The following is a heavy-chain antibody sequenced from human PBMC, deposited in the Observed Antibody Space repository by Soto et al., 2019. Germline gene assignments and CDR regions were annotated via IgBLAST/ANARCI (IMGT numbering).Heavy chain of an antibody. V-gene: IGHV1-69*13. CDR1: GGTFSSYA. Sequence: GASVKVSCKASGGTFSSYAISWVRQAPGQGLEWMGGIIPIFGTANYAQKFQGRVTITADESTSTAYMELSSLRSEDTAVYYCARDGVSSSWYTIWFDPWGQGTLVTVSS. CDR3: ARDGVSSSWYTIWFDP. J-gene: IGHJ5*02. D-gene: IGHD6-13*01. CDR2: IIPIFGTA.